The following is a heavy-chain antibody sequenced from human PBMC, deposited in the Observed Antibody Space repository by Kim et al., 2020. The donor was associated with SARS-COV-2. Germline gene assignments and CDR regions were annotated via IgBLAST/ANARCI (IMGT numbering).Heavy chain of an antibody. D-gene: IGHD2-15*01. CDR2: KT. V-gene: IGHV1-8*01. CDR3: ARGRGGSGAY. J-gene: IGHJ4*02. Sequence: KTGYAQKFQGRVTMTRNTSISTAYMELSSLRSEDTAVYYCARGRGGSGAYWGQGTLVTVSS.